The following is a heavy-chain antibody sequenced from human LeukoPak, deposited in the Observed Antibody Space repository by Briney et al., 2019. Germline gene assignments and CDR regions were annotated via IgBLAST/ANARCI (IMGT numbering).Heavy chain of an antibody. CDR2: INPNSGGT. J-gene: IGHJ6*02. D-gene: IGHD6-19*01. V-gene: IGHV1-2*02. Sequence: ASVKDSCKASGYTFTGYYMHWVRQAPGQGLAWMGWINPNSGGTNYAQKFQGRVTMTRDTSLSTAYMELSRLRSDDTAVYYCARYTIAVAGPHYYYYYGMDVWGQGTTVTVSS. CDR3: ARYTIAVAGPHYYYYYGMDV. CDR1: GYTFTGYY.